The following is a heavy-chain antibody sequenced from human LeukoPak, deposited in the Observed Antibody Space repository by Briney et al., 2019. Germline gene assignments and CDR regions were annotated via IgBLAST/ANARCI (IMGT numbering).Heavy chain of an antibody. J-gene: IGHJ4*02. V-gene: IGHV4-59*08. CDR1: GGSISSYY. D-gene: IGHD3-10*01. CDR3: ARGGFSGSGSYYFDY. Sequence: PSETLSLTCTVSGGSISSYYWSWIRQPPGKGLEWIGYIYYSGSTNYNPSLKSRVTISVDTSKNQFSLKLSSVTAADTAVYYCARGGFSGSGSYYFDYWGQGTLVTVSS. CDR2: IYYSGST.